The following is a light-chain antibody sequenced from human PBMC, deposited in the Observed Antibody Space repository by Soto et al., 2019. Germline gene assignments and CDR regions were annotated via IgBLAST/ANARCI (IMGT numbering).Light chain of an antibody. V-gene: IGKV3-15*01. CDR2: GAS. CDR3: QQYNYWPRT. CDR1: ESVSSN. Sequence: EIVMTQSPGPLSVSPGERATLSCRASESVSSNLAWYQQKPGQAPSLLIYGASTRAAGVPVRFSGSGSGTEFTPTISSLQSEDFAVYYCQQYNYWPRTFGQGTKVEIK. J-gene: IGKJ1*01.